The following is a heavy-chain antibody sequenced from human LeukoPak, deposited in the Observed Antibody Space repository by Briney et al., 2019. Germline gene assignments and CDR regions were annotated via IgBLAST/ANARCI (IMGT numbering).Heavy chain of an antibody. V-gene: IGHV3-30*02. D-gene: IGHD5-18*01. CDR3: AKGYSYGFDY. J-gene: IGHJ4*02. CDR2: IRYDGTEK. Sequence: GGSLRLSCAASGFTFSSYAMSWVRQAPGKGLEWLAFIRYDGTEKYYTDSVKGRFTISRDNSKNTLYLQMNSLRAEDTAVYYCAKGYSYGFDYWGQGTLVTVSS. CDR1: GFTFSSYA.